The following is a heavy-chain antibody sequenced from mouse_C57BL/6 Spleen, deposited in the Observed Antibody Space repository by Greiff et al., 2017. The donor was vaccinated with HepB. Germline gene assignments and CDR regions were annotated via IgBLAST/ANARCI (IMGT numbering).Heavy chain of an antibody. D-gene: IGHD1-1*01. CDR3: ARLKLGSSYYAMDY. CDR1: GYAFSSSW. V-gene: IGHV1-82*01. J-gene: IGHJ4*01. Sequence: QVQLKESGPELVKPGASVKISCKASGYAFSSSWMHWVKQRPGKGLEWIGRIYPGDGDTNYNEKFKGKATLTADKSSSTAYMQLSSLTSEDSAVYFCARLKLGSSYYAMDYWGQGTSVTVSS. CDR2: IYPGDGDT.